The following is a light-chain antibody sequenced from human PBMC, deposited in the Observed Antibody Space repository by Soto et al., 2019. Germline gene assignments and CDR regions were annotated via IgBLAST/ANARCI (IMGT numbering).Light chain of an antibody. CDR3: QKRNHWLWT. Sequence: EIMLTQSPATLSLSPGERATLSCRASQSVSSSLAWYRQKPGQAPRLLIYDASNRATGIPARFSGSGSGTDFTLTISSLEPEDFAVYYCQKRNHWLWTFGQGTKVEIK. V-gene: IGKV3-11*01. CDR1: QSVSSS. CDR2: DAS. J-gene: IGKJ1*01.